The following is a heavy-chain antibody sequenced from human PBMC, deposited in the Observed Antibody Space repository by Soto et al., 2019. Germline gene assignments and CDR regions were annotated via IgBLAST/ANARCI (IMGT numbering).Heavy chain of an antibody. D-gene: IGHD7-27*01. CDR2: IYHSGST. CDR1: GGSISTYF. CDR3: ARDNWGNRVLDS. V-gene: IGHV4-59*12. J-gene: IGHJ4*02. Sequence: SETLSLTCPVSGGSISTYFWTWIRQPPGKGLEWIGYIYHSGSTHYNSSLKSRVTISLDTSKNQFSLKLSSVTVADTAVYYCARDNWGNRVLDSWGQGALVTVSS.